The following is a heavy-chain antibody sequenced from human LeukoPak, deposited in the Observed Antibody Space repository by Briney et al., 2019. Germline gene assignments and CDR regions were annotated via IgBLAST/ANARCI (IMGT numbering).Heavy chain of an antibody. J-gene: IGHJ3*02. CDR2: IYYSGST. CDR1: GGSISSSSYY. Sequence: SETLSLTCTVSGGSISSSSYYWGWIRQPPGKGLEWIGSIYYSGSTYYNPSLKSRVTISVDTSKNQFSLKLSSVTAADTAVYYRARLNYDILTGYSVDDAFDIWGQGTMVTVSS. D-gene: IGHD3-9*01. V-gene: IGHV4-39*07. CDR3: ARLNYDILTGYSVDDAFDI.